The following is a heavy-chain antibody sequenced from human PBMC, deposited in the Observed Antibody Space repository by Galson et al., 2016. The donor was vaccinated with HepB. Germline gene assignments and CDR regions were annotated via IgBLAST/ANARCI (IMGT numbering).Heavy chain of an antibody. Sequence: SVKVSCKASGYTLTDYYIHWVRQAPGQGLEWMGWINPNSGGTNYAQKFQGRVTMTRDTSISTAYMELSGLKSDDTAVYYCARVFTMVRGVTNTFYYYGMDVWGQGTTVNVSS. CDR3: ARVFTMVRGVTNTFYYYGMDV. J-gene: IGHJ6*02. V-gene: IGHV1-2*02. CDR2: INPNSGGT. D-gene: IGHD3-10*01. CDR1: GYTLTDYY.